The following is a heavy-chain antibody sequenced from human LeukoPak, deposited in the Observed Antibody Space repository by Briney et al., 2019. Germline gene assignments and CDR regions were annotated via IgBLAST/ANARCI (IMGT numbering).Heavy chain of an antibody. CDR3: ARDAATYYYDSSGYYP. D-gene: IGHD3-22*01. J-gene: IGHJ5*02. CDR1: GGTFSSYA. CDR2: IIPILGIA. V-gene: IGHV1-69*04. Sequence: SVKVSCKASGGTFSSYAISWVRQAPGQGLEWMGRIIPILGIANYAQKFQGRVTITADISTSTAYMELSSLRSDDTAVYYCARDAATYYYDSSGYYPWGQGTLVTVSS.